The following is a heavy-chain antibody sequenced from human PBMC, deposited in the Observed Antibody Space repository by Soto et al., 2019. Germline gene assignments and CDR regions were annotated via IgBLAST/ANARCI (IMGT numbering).Heavy chain of an antibody. Sequence: QTLSLTCGTSGESVSRTSAAWNWIRQSPSRGLEWLGRTFYRSKWYAEYAVSVKGRIAINPDTSKNQFSLQLNSLTPEDAAVYYCTRNGGWSFDYWGQGTLVTVSS. CDR3: TRNGGWSFDY. V-gene: IGHV6-1*01. CDR1: GESVSRTSAA. CDR2: TFYRSKWYA. D-gene: IGHD6-19*01. J-gene: IGHJ4*02.